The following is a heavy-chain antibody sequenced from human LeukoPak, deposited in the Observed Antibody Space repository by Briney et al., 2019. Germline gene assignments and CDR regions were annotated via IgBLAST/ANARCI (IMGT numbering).Heavy chain of an antibody. D-gene: IGHD6-13*01. CDR3: AKDTIAAAGPFDY. V-gene: IGHV3-21*04. Sequence: PGGSLRLSCAASGFTFSSYSMNWVRQAPGKGLEWVSSISSSSSYIYYADSVKGRFTISRDNSKNTLYLQMNSLRAEDTAVYYCAKDTIAAAGPFDYWGQGTLVTVSS. J-gene: IGHJ4*02. CDR2: ISSSSSYI. CDR1: GFTFSSYS.